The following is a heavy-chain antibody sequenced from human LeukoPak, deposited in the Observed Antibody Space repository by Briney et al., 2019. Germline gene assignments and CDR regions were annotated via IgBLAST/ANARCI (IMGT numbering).Heavy chain of an antibody. V-gene: IGHV6-1*01. CDR3: ARSGPYQSPTQPGFDY. CDR2: TYYRSKWYY. CDR1: GDNVSSNSAA. Sequence: SQTLSLTCVISGDNVSSNSAAWNWIRQSPSRGLEWLGRTYYRSKWYYDYAVSVKSRITINPDTSKNQFSLQLNSVTPEDTAVYYCARSGPYQSPTQPGFDYWGQGTLVTVSS. D-gene: IGHD1-14*01. J-gene: IGHJ4*02.